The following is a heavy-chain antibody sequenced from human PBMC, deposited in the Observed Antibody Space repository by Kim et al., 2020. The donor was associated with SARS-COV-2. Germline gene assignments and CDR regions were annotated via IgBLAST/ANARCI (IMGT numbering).Heavy chain of an antibody. Sequence: SETLSLTCTVSGGSISSGGYYWSWIRQHPGKGLEWIGYIYYSGSTYYNPSLKSRLTISLDTSKNQFSLKLSSVTAADTAVYYGARAKSNYSDYSVGAFDIWGQGTMVTVSS. J-gene: IGHJ3*02. CDR2: IYYSGST. CDR1: GGSISSGGYY. CDR3: ARAKSNYSDYSVGAFDI. D-gene: IGHD4-17*01. V-gene: IGHV4-31*03.